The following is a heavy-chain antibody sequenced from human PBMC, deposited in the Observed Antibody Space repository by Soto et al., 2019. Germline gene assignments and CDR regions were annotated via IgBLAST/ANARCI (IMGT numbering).Heavy chain of an antibody. V-gene: IGHV3-48*03. Sequence: GGSLRLSCAASGFSFSAFEMNWVRQAPGKGPEWVAHIKSGGSFTLYAASVKGRFTISRDDADNSLYLQMNRLRAEDTALYYCTKEKSVMNSGYDAFDLWGRGTMVTVSS. CDR2: IKSGGSFT. CDR3: TKEKSVMNSGYDAFDL. CDR1: GFSFSAFE. J-gene: IGHJ3*01. D-gene: IGHD5-12*01.